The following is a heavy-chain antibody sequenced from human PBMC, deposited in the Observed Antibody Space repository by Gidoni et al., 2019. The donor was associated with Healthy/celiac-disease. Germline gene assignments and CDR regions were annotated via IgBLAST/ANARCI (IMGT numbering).Heavy chain of an antibody. CDR3: ARAYFGSFDP. D-gene: IGHD3-9*01. V-gene: IGHV3-30-3*01. CDR1: GFTFSSYA. CDR2: ISYDGSNK. J-gene: IGHJ5*02. Sequence: QVQLVESGGGVVKPGRSLRLSCAASGFTFSSYAMHWVRQAPGNGLEWVAVISYDGSNKYYADSVKGRVTISRDNSKNTLYLQMNSLRSEDTAVYYCARAYFGSFDPWGQGTLVTVSS.